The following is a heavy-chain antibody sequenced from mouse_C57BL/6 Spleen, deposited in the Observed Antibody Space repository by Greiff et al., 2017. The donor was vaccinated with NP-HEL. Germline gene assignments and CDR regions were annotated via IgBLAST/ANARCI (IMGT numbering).Heavy chain of an antibody. Sequence: VQLQQPGAELVKPGASVKLSCKASGYTFTSYWMHWVKQRPGQGLEWIGMIHPNSGSTNYNEKLKSKATLTVDKSSSTAYMQLSSLTSEDSAVYYCVITTVDYYAMDYWGQGTSVTVSS. CDR3: VITTVDYYAMDY. CDR2: IHPNSGST. V-gene: IGHV1-64*01. CDR1: GYTFTSYW. D-gene: IGHD1-1*01. J-gene: IGHJ4*01.